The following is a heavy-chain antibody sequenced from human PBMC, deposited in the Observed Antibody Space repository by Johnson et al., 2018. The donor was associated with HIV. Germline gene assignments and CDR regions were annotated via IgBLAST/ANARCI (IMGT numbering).Heavy chain of an antibody. CDR2: IRYDGSNK. V-gene: IGHV3-30*02. J-gene: IGHJ3*02. CDR1: GFTFSTYG. CDR3: AKDLSDSSGYHDAFDI. D-gene: IGHD3-22*01. Sequence: QMQLVESGGGVVQPGRSLRLSCAASGFTFSTYGMHWVRQAPGKGLEWVAFIRYDGSNKYYADSVKGRFTISRDNSKNTLYLQMNSLRAEDTAVYYCAKDLSDSSGYHDAFDIWGQGTMVTVSS.